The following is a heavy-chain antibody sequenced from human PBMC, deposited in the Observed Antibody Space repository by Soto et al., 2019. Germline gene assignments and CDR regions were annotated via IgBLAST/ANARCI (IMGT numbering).Heavy chain of an antibody. CDR3: ARAVLRFLEWSSYYYYGMDV. CDR1: GGSFSGYY. CDR2: INHSGST. D-gene: IGHD3-3*01. V-gene: IGHV4-34*01. J-gene: IGHJ6*02. Sequence: SETLSLTCAVYGGSFSGYYWSWIRQPPGKGLEWIGEINHSGSTNYNPSLKSRVTISVDTSKNQFSLKLSSVTAADTAVYYCARAVLRFLEWSSYYYYGMDVWGQGTTVTVSS.